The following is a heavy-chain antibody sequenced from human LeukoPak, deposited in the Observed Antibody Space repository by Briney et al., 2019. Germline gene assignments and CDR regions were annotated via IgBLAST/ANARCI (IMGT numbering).Heavy chain of an antibody. CDR3: ARDGDWNYSTYYFDY. CDR2: ISYDRSNK. D-gene: IGHD1-7*01. CDR1: GFTFSSYA. Sequence: PGGSLRLSCAASGFTFSSYAMHWVRQAPGKGLEWVAVISYDRSNKYYADSVKGRFTISRDNSKNTLYLQMNSLRAEDTAVYYCARDGDWNYSTYYFDYWGQGTLVTVSS. V-gene: IGHV3-30-3*01. J-gene: IGHJ4*02.